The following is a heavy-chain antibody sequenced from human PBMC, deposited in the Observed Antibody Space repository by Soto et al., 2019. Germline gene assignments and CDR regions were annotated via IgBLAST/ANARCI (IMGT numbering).Heavy chain of an antibody. CDR1: GFTFSASA. D-gene: IGHD6-13*01. Sequence: EVQLVESGGGLVQPGGSLKLSCTASGFTFSASAVHWVRQASGKGLEWVGRMRNKASSYATAYAASLKGRFTISRDDSSNTAFLQMNSLTAEDTAVYYCNPAGSSRWHDAFDIWCQATMVTVSS. CDR3: NPAGSSRWHDAFDI. V-gene: IGHV3-73*01. CDR2: MRNKASSYAT. J-gene: IGHJ3*02.